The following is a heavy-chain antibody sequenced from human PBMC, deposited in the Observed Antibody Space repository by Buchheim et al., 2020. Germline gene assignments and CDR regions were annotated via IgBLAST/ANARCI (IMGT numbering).Heavy chain of an antibody. CDR2: ISGSGAHT. J-gene: IGHJ4*02. CDR3: AKGSAYGGREGYFDY. Sequence: VQLVESGGGVVQPGRSLRLSCVVSGFTFTNHGMHWVRQAPGKGLEWVASISGSGAHTYYADSVKGRFTISRDNSKNTLILEMNSLRAEDTAIYYCAKGSAYGGREGYFDYWGQGTL. CDR1: GFTFTNHG. D-gene: IGHD4-23*01. V-gene: IGHV3-23*04.